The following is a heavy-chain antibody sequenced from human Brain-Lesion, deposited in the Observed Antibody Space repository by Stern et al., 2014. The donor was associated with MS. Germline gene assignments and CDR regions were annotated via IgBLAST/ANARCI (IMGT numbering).Heavy chain of an antibody. CDR2: IHPSGSA. Sequence: VQLVQSGPGLVKPSQTLSLTCNVSGGSISSGSDYWSWLRQPVGKGLQWIGRIHPSGSAYSTPSLKSRVPISTDTSKNQFSLELPSATAADTAIYYCASGYRIFDYWGQGILVTVSS. D-gene: IGHD5-18*01. CDR1: GGSISSGSDY. J-gene: IGHJ4*02. CDR3: ASGYRIFDY. V-gene: IGHV4-61*02.